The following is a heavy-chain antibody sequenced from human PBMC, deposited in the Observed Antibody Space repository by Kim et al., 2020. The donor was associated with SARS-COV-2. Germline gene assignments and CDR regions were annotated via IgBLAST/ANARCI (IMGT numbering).Heavy chain of an antibody. Sequence: GGSLRLSCAASGFTFSNYWMHWVRQAPGKGLMWVSRINNDGTNTRYADSVKGRFTISRDNAKNTMYLQMNSPRVEDTAVYYCARVPYYYNSSGYGTDYWGQGTLVTVSS. CDR3: ARVPYYYNSSGYGTDY. CDR1: GFTFSNYW. J-gene: IGHJ4*02. CDR2: INNDGTNT. V-gene: IGHV3-74*01. D-gene: IGHD3-22*01.